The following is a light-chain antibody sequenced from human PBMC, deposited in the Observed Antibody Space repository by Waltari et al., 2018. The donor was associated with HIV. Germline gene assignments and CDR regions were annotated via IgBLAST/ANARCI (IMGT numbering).Light chain of an antibody. CDR1: SSNIGAGYH. CDR3: QSYDSSLGGSV. V-gene: IGLV1-40*01. Sequence: QSVLTQPPSVSGAPGQRVTISCTGRSSNIGAGYHVPWYQQLPGTAPKLLIYGNSNRPSGVPDRFSGSKSGTSASLAITGLQAEDEADYYCQSYDSSLGGSVFGGGTNLTVL. CDR2: GNS. J-gene: IGLJ2*01.